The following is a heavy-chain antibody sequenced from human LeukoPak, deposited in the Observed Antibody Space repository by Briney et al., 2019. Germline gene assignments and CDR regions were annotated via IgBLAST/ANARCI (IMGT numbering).Heavy chain of an antibody. D-gene: IGHD3-3*02. Sequence: ASVKVSCKASGYTFTGYYMHWVRQAPGQGLEWMGWINPNSGGTNYAQKFQGRVTMTRDTSISTAYMELSRLRSDDTAVYYCARPPRISNPLYGYYCYVDVWGKGTTVTVSS. CDR3: ARPPRISNPLYGYYCYVDV. CDR2: INPNSGGT. J-gene: IGHJ6*03. V-gene: IGHV1-2*02. CDR1: GYTFTGYY.